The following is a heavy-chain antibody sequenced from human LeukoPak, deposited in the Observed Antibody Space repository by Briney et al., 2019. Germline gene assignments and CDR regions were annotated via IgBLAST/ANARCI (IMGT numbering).Heavy chain of an antibody. J-gene: IGHJ4*02. CDR1: GFTFSSFC. CDR3: AKQLGYCSDGSCYFPY. CDR2: ISNNGGYT. D-gene: IGHD2-15*01. V-gene: IGHV3-23*01. Sequence: GGSLRLSCAASGFTFSSFCMIWVRQAPGKGLEWVSAISNNGGYTYYADSVQGRFTISRDNSKSTLCLQMNSLRAEDTAVYYCAKQLGYCSDGSCYFPYWGQGTLVTVSS.